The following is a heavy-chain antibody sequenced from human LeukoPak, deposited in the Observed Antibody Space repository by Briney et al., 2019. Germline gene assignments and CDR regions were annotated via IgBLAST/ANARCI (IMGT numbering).Heavy chain of an antibody. J-gene: IGHJ4*02. CDR2: IYHSGST. V-gene: IGHV4-38-2*01. CDR3: ARVEAAAGYFDY. Sequence: SETLSLTCAVSGYSISSGYYWGWLRQPPGKGLEWIGSIYHSGSTYYNPSLKSRVTISVDTSKNQFSLKLSSVTAADTAVYYCARVEAAAGYFDYWGQGTLVTDSS. CDR1: GYSISSGYY. D-gene: IGHD6-13*01.